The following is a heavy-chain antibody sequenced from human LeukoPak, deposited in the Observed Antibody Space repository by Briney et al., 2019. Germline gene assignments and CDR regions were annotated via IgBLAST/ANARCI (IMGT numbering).Heavy chain of an antibody. CDR3: ARVRRSVYGSGRGLETFDY. J-gene: IGHJ4*02. Sequence: GRSLRLSCAASGFTFSSYGMHWVRQVPGKGLVWVSRINSHGSSTSYADSVKGRFTISRDNAKNTLYLQMNSLRAEDTAVYYCARVRRSVYGSGRGLETFDYWGQGTLVTVSS. D-gene: IGHD3-10*01. V-gene: IGHV3-74*01. CDR2: INSHGSST. CDR1: GFTFSSYG.